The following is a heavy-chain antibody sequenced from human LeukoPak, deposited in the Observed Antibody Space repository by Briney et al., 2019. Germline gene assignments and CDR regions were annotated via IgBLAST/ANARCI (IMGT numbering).Heavy chain of an antibody. CDR2: INPSGGST. CDR1: GYTFTGYY. Sequence: GASVKVSCKASGYTFTGYYMHWVRQAPGQGLEWMGIINPSGGSTSYAQKFQGRVTMTRDTSTSTVYMELSSLRSEDTAVYYCARDPSSVWDSSGPTGWFDPWGQGTLVTVSS. D-gene: IGHD3-22*01. J-gene: IGHJ5*02. V-gene: IGHV1-46*01. CDR3: ARDPSSVWDSSGPTGWFDP.